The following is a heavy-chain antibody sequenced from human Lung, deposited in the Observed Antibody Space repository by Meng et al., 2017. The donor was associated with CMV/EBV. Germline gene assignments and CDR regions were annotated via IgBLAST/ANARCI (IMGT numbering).Heavy chain of an antibody. J-gene: IGHJ4*02. CDR1: GYTFASNA. CDR2: INTSTGNQ. CDR3: ARDSEAADY. D-gene: IGHD6-25*01. Sequence: QAQPGQAESSLTHPLASVKVSGRASGYTFASNAINWARQAPGEGLEWMGWINTSTGNQTYAQGFTGRFVFSLDTSVSTAYLQISSLKAEDTAVYYCARDSEAADYWGQGTLVTVSS. V-gene: IGHV7-4-1*02.